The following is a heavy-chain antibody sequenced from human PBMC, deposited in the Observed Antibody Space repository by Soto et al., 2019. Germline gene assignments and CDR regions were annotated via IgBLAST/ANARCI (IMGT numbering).Heavy chain of an antibody. CDR2: IYKSATT. J-gene: IGHJ5*01. Sequence: TLSLTCSVSGDSISTVDYFWAWIRQPPGQALEYIGYIYKSATTYYNPSFESRVAISLDTSKSQFSLNVTSVTAADTAVYFCARGRYCLTGRCFPNWFDSWGQGTLVTVSS. V-gene: IGHV4-30-4*01. D-gene: IGHD2-15*01. CDR3: ARGRYCLTGRCFPNWFDS. CDR1: GDSISTVDYF.